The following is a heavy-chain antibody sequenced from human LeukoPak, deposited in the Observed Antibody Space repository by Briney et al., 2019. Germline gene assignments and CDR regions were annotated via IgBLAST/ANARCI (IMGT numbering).Heavy chain of an antibody. V-gene: IGHV3-48*04. Sequence: GGSLRLSCAASGLTVSSNSMSWVRQAPGKGLEWVSYISSSGSIIYHADSVKGRFTISRDNANNSLYLQMNSLRAEDTAVYYCARDLTSGYSYGSDYWGQGTLVTVSS. D-gene: IGHD5-18*01. CDR1: GLTVSSNS. J-gene: IGHJ4*02. CDR2: ISSSGSII. CDR3: ARDLTSGYSYGSDY.